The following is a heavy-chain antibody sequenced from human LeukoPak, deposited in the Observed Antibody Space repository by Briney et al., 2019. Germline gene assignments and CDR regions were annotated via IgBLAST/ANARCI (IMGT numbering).Heavy chain of an antibody. D-gene: IGHD3-3*01. J-gene: IGHJ3*02. V-gene: IGHV1-69*05. CDR2: IIPIFGTA. CDR1: GGTFSSYA. Sequence: ASVKVSCKASGGTFSSYAISWVRQAPGQGLEWMGGIIPIFGTANYAQKFQVRVTITTDESTSTAYMELSSLRSEDTAVYYCARVVPPPRFLEWFSRGAFDIWGQGTMVTVSS. CDR3: ARVVPPPRFLEWFSRGAFDI.